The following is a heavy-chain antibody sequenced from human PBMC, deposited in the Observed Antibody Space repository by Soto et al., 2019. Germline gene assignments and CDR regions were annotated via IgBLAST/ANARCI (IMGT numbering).Heavy chain of an antibody. D-gene: IGHD3-9*01. J-gene: IGHJ6*02. V-gene: IGHV3-21*01. CDR2: ISSSSSYI. CDR3: ARNGPYDILTGPNYYYYYGMDV. Sequence: PGGSLRLSCAASGFTFSSYSMNWVRQAPGKGLEWVSSISSSSSYIYYADSVKGRFTISRDNAKNSLYLQMNSLRAEDTAVYYCARNGPYDILTGPNYYYYYGMDVWGQGTTVTVSS. CDR1: GFTFSSYS.